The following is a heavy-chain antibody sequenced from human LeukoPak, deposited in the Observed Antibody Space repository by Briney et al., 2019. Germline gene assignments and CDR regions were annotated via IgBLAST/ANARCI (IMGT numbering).Heavy chain of an antibody. J-gene: IGHJ4*02. V-gene: IGHV3-23*01. CDR3: AKHQSDYWEFDY. D-gene: IGHD5-12*01. CDR1: GFTFSTFG. Sequence: GGSLRLSCAVSGFTFSTFGMHWVRQAPGKGLEWVSTISGSGSSTYYADSVKGRFTISRDNSKNTLYLQMNSLRAEDTAIYYCAKHQSDYWEFDYWGQGTLVTVSS. CDR2: ISGSGSST.